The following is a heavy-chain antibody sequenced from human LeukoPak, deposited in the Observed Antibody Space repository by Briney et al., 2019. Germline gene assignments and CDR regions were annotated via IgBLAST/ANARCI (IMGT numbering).Heavy chain of an antibody. CDR1: GFTFSSYA. V-gene: IGHV3-23*01. J-gene: IGHJ4*02. Sequence: GGSLRLSCAASGFTFSSYAMSRVRRVPGKGLEWVSVISGSGDNTYYADSVKGRFTISRDNSKNMLYLRMNSLRAEDTAVYYCAKWKYSNSGIDDYWGQGTLVTVSS. CDR2: ISGSGDNT. D-gene: IGHD6-6*01. CDR3: AKWKYSNSGIDDY.